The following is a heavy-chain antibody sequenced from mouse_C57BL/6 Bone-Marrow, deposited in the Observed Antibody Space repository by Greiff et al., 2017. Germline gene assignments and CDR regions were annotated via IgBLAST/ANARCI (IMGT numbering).Heavy chain of an antibody. V-gene: IGHV1-64*01. CDR3: ARRRNYGSSYWCAY. CDR1: GYTFTSYW. Sequence: QVQLQQPGAELVKPGASVKLSCKASGYTFTSYWMHWVKQRPGQGLEWIGMIHPNSGSTNYNEKFKSKATLTVDKSSSTAYMQLSSLTSEDSAVYYCARRRNYGSSYWCAYWGQGTLVTVSA. D-gene: IGHD1-1*01. J-gene: IGHJ3*01. CDR2: IHPNSGST.